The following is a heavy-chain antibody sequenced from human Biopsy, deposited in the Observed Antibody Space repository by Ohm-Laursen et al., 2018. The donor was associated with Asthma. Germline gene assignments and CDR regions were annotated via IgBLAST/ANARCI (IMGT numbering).Heavy chain of an antibody. CDR2: HDHEEGGT. D-gene: IGHD4-17*01. Sequence: ASVKVSCKISGYSLTDLSMHWVRQAPGQGLEWMGGHDHEEGGTVNARRFQGRVTMTEDTSTDTAYMELSSLSSDDTAVYYCASDFPKDYVRYNFQFWGQGTLVTISS. J-gene: IGHJ4*02. V-gene: IGHV1-24*01. CDR3: ASDFPKDYVRYNFQF. CDR1: GYSLTDLS.